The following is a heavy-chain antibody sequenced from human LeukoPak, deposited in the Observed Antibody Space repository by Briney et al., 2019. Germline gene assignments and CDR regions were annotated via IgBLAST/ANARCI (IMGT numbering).Heavy chain of an antibody. CDR2: ITGSGGST. Sequence: GSLRLSCAASRFIFSNFAMSWVRQAPGKGLEWASTITGSGGSTYYADSVKGRFTISRDNSKNTSSLQMNSLRAEDTAVYYCAKDPNYYDSSGYYGWGQGTLVTVSS. J-gene: IGHJ4*02. CDR3: AKDPNYYDSSGYYG. D-gene: IGHD3-22*01. V-gene: IGHV3-23*01. CDR1: RFIFSNFA.